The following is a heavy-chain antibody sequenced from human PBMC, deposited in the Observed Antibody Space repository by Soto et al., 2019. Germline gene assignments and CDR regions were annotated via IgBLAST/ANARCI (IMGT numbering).Heavy chain of an antibody. CDR2: IYYSGST. CDR3: AREGGCSSTSCYGAYYFDY. D-gene: IGHD2-2*01. CDR1: GGSISSYY. Sequence: PSETLSLTCTVSGGSISSYYWSWIRQPPGKGLEWIGYIYYSGSTNYNPSLKSRVTISVDTSKNQFSLKLSSVTAADTAVYYCAREGGCSSTSCYGAYYFDYWGQGTLVTVSS. J-gene: IGHJ4*02. V-gene: IGHV4-59*01.